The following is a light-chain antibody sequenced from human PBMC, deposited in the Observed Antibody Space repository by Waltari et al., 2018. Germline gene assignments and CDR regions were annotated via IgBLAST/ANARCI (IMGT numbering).Light chain of an antibody. J-gene: IGKJ1*01. V-gene: IGKV3-20*01. CDR2: NAS. CDR3: QYHDGPWK. Sequence: EIVVEQSPGTLSLSPGERATLSCRASQTFGSPFLAWFQQKPGQSPRLLIFNASARATGVPDRFSGRASGTDFTLTITRLEPEDFAVYFCQYHDGPWKFGRGTKV. CDR1: QTFGSPF.